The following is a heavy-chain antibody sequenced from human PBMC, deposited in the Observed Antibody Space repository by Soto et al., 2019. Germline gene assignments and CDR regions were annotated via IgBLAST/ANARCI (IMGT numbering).Heavy chain of an antibody. CDR3: AKDLETGTNSFYFDY. V-gene: IGHV3-9*01. Sequence: GGSLRLSCAASGFTFDDYAMHWVRQAPGKGLEWVSGISWNSGSIGYADSVKGRFTISRDNAKNSLYLQMNSLRAEDTALYYCAKDLETGTNSFYFDYWGQGTLVTVSS. D-gene: IGHD1-7*01. J-gene: IGHJ4*02. CDR1: GFTFDDYA. CDR2: ISWNSGSI.